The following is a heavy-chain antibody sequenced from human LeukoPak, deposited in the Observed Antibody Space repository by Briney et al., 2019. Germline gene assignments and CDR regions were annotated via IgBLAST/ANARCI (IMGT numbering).Heavy chain of an antibody. CDR1: GFSFSGYP. D-gene: IGHD3-22*01. J-gene: IGHJ4*02. Sequence: GGSLRLSCAASGFSFSGYPMNWVRQAPGKGLEWVSVISSGGSTYYADSVKGRFTISRDNSKNSLYLQMNSLRAEDTAVYYCYSRGEDYYGSSGFPISFDYWGQGTLVTVSS. CDR3: YSRGEDYYGSSGFPISFDY. V-gene: IGHV3-66*01. CDR2: ISSGGST.